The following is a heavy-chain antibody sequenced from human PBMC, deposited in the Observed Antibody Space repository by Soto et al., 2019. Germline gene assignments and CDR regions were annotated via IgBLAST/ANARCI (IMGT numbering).Heavy chain of an antibody. J-gene: IGHJ6*02. Sequence: PEETLSLTCTASGGSISSSSYYWGWIRQPPGKGLEWIGNVYYGGSTYYNPSLKSRVTISVETSKSQFSLKLSSAPPADTAVFYCAGGDYYHSSGYSFYYYTMDVWGQGTTVTVSS. CDR2: VYYGGST. CDR3: AGGDYYHSSGYSFYYYTMDV. CDR1: GGSISSSSYY. D-gene: IGHD3-22*01. V-gene: IGHV4-39*01.